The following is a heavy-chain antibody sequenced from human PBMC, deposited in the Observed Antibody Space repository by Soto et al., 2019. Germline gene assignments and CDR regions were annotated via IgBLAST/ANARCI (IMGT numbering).Heavy chain of an antibody. CDR3: ARLQKEYYYYYYMDV. CDR2: IWDDGSNK. Sequence: QLGGSLRLSCAASGFTFSSYGMHWVRQAPGKGLEWVAVIWDDGSNKYYADSVKGRFTISRDNSKNTLYLQMNSLRAEDTAVYYCARLQKEYYYYYYMDVWGKGTTVTVSS. J-gene: IGHJ6*03. CDR1: GFTFSSYG. V-gene: IGHV3-33*01. D-gene: IGHD4-4*01.